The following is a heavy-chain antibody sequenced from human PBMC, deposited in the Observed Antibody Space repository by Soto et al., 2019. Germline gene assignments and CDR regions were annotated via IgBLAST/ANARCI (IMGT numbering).Heavy chain of an antibody. CDR2: IYYSVST. CDR1: GGSISSSSYY. D-gene: IGHD3-10*01. J-gene: IGHJ4*02. V-gene: IGHV4-39*01. Sequence: TSETLSLTCTVSGGSISSSSYYCGWIRQPPGKGLEWIGSIYYSVSTYYNPSLKSRVTISVDTSKNQFSLNLSSVTVADTAVYYCARQSMVRGVRKLDYWGQGTMVTVSS. CDR3: ARQSMVRGVRKLDY.